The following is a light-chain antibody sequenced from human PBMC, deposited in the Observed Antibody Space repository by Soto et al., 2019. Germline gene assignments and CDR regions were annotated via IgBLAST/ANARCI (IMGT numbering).Light chain of an antibody. V-gene: IGKV3-11*01. Sequence: EVVLTQSPVTLSLSPGERATLSCRASQSFRGLLAWYQQKPGQAPRLLIYDAYNRATGIPPRFSGSGSGTDFTLTISSLEPEDSAVYYCQQSGRPFGQGTKVDIK. CDR2: DAY. J-gene: IGKJ1*01. CDR1: QSFRGL. CDR3: QQSGRP.